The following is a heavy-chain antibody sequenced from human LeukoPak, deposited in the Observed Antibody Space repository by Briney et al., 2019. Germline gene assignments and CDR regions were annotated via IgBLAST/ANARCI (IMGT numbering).Heavy chain of an antibody. CDR1: GGSFSGYY. V-gene: IGHV4-34*01. D-gene: IGHD3-10*01. CDR2: INHSGST. Sequence: SETLSLTCAVYGGSFSGYYWSWIRQPPGKGLEWIGEINHSGSTNYNPSLKSRVTISVDTSKNQFSLKLSSVTAADTAVYYCARGRNTMVRGVSRRYNWFDSWGQGTLVTVSS. J-gene: IGHJ5*01. CDR3: ARGRNTMVRGVSRRYNWFDS.